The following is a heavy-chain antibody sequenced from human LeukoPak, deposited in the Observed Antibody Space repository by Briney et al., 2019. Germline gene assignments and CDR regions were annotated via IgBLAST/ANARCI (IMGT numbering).Heavy chain of an antibody. CDR2: LSWDGGGT. CDR3: AKDTGSLWFDP. J-gene: IGHJ5*02. V-gene: IGHV3-43*01. D-gene: IGHD3-10*01. Sequence: GGSLRLSCVASGFTFYDYTMHWVRQAPGKGLGWVSLLSWDGGGTYYADSVKGRFTISRDNSKHSLYLQMNSLRTEDTALYYCAKDTGSLWFDPWGQGTLVTVSS. CDR1: GFTFYDYT.